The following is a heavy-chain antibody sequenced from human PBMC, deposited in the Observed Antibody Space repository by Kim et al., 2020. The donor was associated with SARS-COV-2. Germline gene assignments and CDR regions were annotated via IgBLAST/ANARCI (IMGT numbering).Heavy chain of an antibody. V-gene: IGHV3-7*04. Sequence: GSQKYYLDSAKGRFTISRDNAKNSVYLQMNSLRGEDTAVYYCARGRGVDYWGQGTLVTVSS. J-gene: IGHJ4*02. CDR3: ARGRGVDY. CDR2: GSQK.